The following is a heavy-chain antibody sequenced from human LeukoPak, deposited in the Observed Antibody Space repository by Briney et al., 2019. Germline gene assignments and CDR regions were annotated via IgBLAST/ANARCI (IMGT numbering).Heavy chain of an antibody. CDR1: GFTFSTYW. V-gene: IGHV3-7*01. D-gene: IGHD2/OR15-2a*01. J-gene: IGHJ4*02. CDR2: IKQDGSEK. CDR3: ARERTTIVSGTTIGAY. Sequence: GGSLRLSCAASGFTFSTYWMSWVRQAPGKGLEWVANIKQDGSEKYYVDSVKGRFTISRDNAKNSLYLQMNSLRAEDTALYYCARERTTIVSGTTIGAYWGQGTLVTVSS.